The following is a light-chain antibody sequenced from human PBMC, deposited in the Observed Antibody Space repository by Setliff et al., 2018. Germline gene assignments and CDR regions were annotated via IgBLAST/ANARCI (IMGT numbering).Light chain of an antibody. Sequence: EIVMTQSPATLSVSPGEGATLSCRASDSVSSNLAWYQRKPGQAPRLLIYGASNRATDIPARFSGSGTGTDFTLTISSLQSEDVAVYYCQQYNDRPLTFGGGTKVDIK. J-gene: IGKJ4*01. CDR1: DSVSSN. V-gene: IGKV3-15*01. CDR3: QQYNDRPLT. CDR2: GAS.